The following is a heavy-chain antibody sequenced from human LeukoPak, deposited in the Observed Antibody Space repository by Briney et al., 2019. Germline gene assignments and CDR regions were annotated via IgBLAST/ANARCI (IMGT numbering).Heavy chain of an antibody. CDR2: INPDGSGR. Sequence: GGSLRISCAASGFTFSSYSMNWVRQAPGKGLEWVANINPDGSGRFYVDSVRGRFTISRDNAKNLLFLQVNSLRAEDTAVYYCARGHDYFDYWGQGTLVTVSS. CDR1: GFTFSSYS. CDR3: ARGHDYFDY. V-gene: IGHV3-7*01. J-gene: IGHJ4*02.